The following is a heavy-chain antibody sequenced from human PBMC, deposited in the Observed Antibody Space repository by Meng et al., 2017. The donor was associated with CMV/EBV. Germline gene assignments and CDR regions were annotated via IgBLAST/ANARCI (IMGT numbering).Heavy chain of an antibody. Sequence: EVRVVESGGGLVQSGGSLRLSCAASGLTVSSNCMSWVRQAPGKGLEWVSVIYSGGSTYYADSVKGRFTIYRDNSKNTLYLQMNSLRAEDTAVYYCARDHSGPLSHWGQGTLVTVSS. CDR3: ARDHSGPLSH. J-gene: IGHJ4*02. D-gene: IGHD1-1*01. CDR1: GLTVSSNC. CDR2: IYSGGST. V-gene: IGHV3-66*01.